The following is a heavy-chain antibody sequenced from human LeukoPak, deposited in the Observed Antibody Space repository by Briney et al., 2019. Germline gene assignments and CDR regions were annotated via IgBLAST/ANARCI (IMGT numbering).Heavy chain of an antibody. Sequence: GGSLRLSCAAPGFTFSSYAMNWVRLSAGKGLEWVSAITDNGNTTYYADSVKGRFTISRDNSKNTLYLQMNSLRAEDTAVYYCATLRLSDHFDYWGQGTLVTVSS. CDR1: GFTFSSYA. D-gene: IGHD2-15*01. V-gene: IGHV3-23*05. J-gene: IGHJ4*02. CDR3: ATLRLSDHFDY. CDR2: ITDNGNTT.